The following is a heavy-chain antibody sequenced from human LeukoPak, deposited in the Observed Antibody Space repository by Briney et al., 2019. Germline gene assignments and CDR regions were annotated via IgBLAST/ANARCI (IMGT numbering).Heavy chain of an antibody. CDR1: GFAFSTHA. CDR3: AKALGPTSYGLGH. Sequence: GGSLRLSCAASGFAFSTHAVTWVRQAPGRGLEWVSTISASGGTTYYAEYLRGRFTISRDNSRNTLYMQIYSLRAEDTAKYYCAKALGPTSYGLGHWGQGTLVTVSS. J-gene: IGHJ4*02. CDR2: ISASGGTT. V-gene: IGHV3-23*01. D-gene: IGHD4-17*01.